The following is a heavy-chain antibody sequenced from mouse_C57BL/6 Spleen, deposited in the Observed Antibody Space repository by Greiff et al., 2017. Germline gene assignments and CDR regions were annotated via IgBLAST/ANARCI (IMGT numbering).Heavy chain of an antibody. CDR1: GYTFTSYW. J-gene: IGHJ1*03. CDR2: IHPNSGST. CDR3: ARSAYGSSPYWYFDV. Sequence: QVQLQQPGAELVKPGASVKLSCKASGYTFTSYWMHWVKQRPGQGLEWIGMIHPNSGSTNYNEKFKSKATLTVDKSSSTAYMQLSSLTSEDSAVYYCARSAYGSSPYWYFDVWGTGTTVTGSS. V-gene: IGHV1-64*01. D-gene: IGHD1-1*01.